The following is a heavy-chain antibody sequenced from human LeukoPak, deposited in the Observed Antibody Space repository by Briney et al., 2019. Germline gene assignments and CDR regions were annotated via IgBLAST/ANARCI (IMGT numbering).Heavy chain of an antibody. J-gene: IGHJ4*02. CDR2: IIPIFGTA. CDR3: ARATYYYDPYFDY. Sequence: SVKVSCKASGYTFTSYGISWVRQAPGQGLEWMGGIIPIFGTANYAQKFQGRVTITADESTSTAYMELSSLRSEDTAVYYCARATYYYDPYFDYWGQGTLVTVSS. CDR1: GYTFTSYG. D-gene: IGHD3-22*01. V-gene: IGHV1-69*13.